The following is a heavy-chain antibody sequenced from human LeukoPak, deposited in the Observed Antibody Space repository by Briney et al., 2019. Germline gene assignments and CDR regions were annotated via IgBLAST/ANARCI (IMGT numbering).Heavy chain of an antibody. CDR2: IYYSGST. Sequence: KPSETLSLTCTVSGGSISSYYWSWIRQPPGKGLEWIGYIYYSGSTNYNPSLKSRVTISVDTSKNQFSLKLSSVTAADTAVYYCARPQDYGDGAFDIWGQGTMVTVSS. V-gene: IGHV4-59*08. CDR1: GGSISSYY. J-gene: IGHJ3*02. CDR3: ARPQDYGDGAFDI. D-gene: IGHD4-17*01.